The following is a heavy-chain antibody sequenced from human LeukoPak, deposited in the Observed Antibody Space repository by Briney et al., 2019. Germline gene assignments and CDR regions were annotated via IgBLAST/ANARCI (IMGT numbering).Heavy chain of an antibody. Sequence: GGSLRLSCAASGFTFSNYGMHWVRQAPGKGLEWVAFIRYDGSNKYYADSVKGRFTISRDNSKNTLYLQMNSLRAEDTAVYYCAKDLGYQLLWVDAFDIWGQGTMVTVSS. CDR1: GFTFSNYG. J-gene: IGHJ3*02. D-gene: IGHD2-2*01. CDR3: AKDLGYQLLWVDAFDI. V-gene: IGHV3-30*02. CDR2: IRYDGSNK.